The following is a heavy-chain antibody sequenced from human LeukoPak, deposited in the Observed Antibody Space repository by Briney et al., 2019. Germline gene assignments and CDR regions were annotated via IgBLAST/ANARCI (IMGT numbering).Heavy chain of an antibody. D-gene: IGHD3-22*01. Sequence: GGSLRLSCAASGFTFSSYWMSWVRQAPGKGLEWVANIKQDGSEKYYVDSVKGRFTISRDNAKNSLYLQMNSLRAEDTAVYYCAREFGYYYDSSDHPYWGQGTLVTVSS. CDR2: IKQDGSEK. CDR1: GFTFSSYW. CDR3: AREFGYYYDSSDHPY. J-gene: IGHJ4*02. V-gene: IGHV3-7*01.